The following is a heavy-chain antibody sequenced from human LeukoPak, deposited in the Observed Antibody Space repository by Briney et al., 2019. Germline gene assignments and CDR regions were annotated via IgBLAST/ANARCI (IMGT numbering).Heavy chain of an antibody. CDR1: GFTFSSYG. CDR2: ISYDGSNK. CDR3: AKGKYSSGSDWFDP. V-gene: IGHV3-30*18. D-gene: IGHD6-19*01. Sequence: GGSLRLSCAASGFTFSSYGMHWVRQAPGKGLEGVAVISYDGSNKYYADSVKGRFTISGDNSKNTLYLQMNSLRAEDTAVYYCAKGKYSSGSDWFDPWGQGTLVTVSS. J-gene: IGHJ5*02.